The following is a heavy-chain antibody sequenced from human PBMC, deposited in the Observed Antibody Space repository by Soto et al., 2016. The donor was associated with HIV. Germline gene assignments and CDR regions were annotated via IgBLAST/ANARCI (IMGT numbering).Heavy chain of an antibody. CDR1: GESFSNYY. CDR2: INHSRRT. Sequence: VQLQQWGAGLLKPSETLSLTCAVYGESFSNYYWNWIRQPPGKGLEWIGEINHSRRTNYNPSLMSRVTISVDTSQKQFSLKLRSVTAADTAIYYCARGGRYSHNDAFEIWGQGTMVTVSS. D-gene: IGHD5-18*01. J-gene: IGHJ3*02. V-gene: IGHV4-34*01. CDR3: ARGGRYSHNDAFEI.